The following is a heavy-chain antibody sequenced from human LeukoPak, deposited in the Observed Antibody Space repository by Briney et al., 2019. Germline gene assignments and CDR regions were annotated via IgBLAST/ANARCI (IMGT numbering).Heavy chain of an antibody. V-gene: IGHV3-11*01. Sequence: GGSLRLSCAASGFTFSDYYMSWIRQAPGKGLEWVSYISSSGSTIYYADSVKGRFTISRDNAKNSLYLQMNSLRAEDTAVYHCARDVDFLHYYYGMDVWGQGTTVTVSS. CDR1: GFTFSDYY. D-gene: IGHD3-3*01. CDR2: ISSSGSTI. CDR3: ARDVDFLHYYYGMDV. J-gene: IGHJ6*02.